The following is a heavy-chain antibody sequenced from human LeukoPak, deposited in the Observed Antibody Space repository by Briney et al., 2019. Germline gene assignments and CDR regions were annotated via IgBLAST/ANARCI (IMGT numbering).Heavy chain of an antibody. CDR3: ARASTVAGHDAFDI. J-gene: IGHJ3*02. CDR1: GFTFSSYW. CDR2: IKQDGSEK. D-gene: IGHD6-19*01. Sequence: PGGSLRLSCAASGFTFSSYWMSWVRQAPGKGLEWVANIKQDGSEKYYVDSVKGRFTISRDNAKNSLYLQMNSLRAEDTAVYYCARASTVAGHDAFDIWGQGTMVTVSS. V-gene: IGHV3-7*01.